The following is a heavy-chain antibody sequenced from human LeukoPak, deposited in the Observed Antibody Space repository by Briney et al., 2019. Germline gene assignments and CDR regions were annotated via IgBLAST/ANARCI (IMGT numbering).Heavy chain of an antibody. D-gene: IGHD3-10*01. CDR2: ISKNGKTI. V-gene: IGHV3-11*01. CDR1: GFTFSDYY. J-gene: IGHJ4*02. CDR3: ARRPYGSGSSGNY. Sequence: GGSLRLSCAASGFTFSDYYMSWIRQAPGKGLEWLSYISKNGKTIYYAASVKGRFTISRDNAKKSVYLQMNSLRAEDTAVYYCARRPYGSGSSGNYWGQGTLVTVSS.